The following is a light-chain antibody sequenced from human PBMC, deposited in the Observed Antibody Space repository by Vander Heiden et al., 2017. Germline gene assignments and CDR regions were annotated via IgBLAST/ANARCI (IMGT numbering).Light chain of an antibody. Sequence: QSVLTQSPSASGNPGQRVIISCSGSSSNIGSNYVYWYQQLPGTAPKLLIYNYNQRPSGVPDRFSGSKSGTSASLAISGLRSEDEADYYCAAWDDSLSGPVFGGGTKLTVL. CDR2: NYN. CDR3: AAWDDSLSGPV. CDR1: SSNIGSNY. J-gene: IGLJ3*02. V-gene: IGLV1-47*02.